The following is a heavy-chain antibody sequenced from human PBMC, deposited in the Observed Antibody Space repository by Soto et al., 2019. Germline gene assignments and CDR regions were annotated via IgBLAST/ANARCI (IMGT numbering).Heavy chain of an antibody. D-gene: IGHD2-8*01. CDR2: ISYSGNT. CDR1: GGSISNFY. J-gene: IGHJ4*02. CDR3: AISPMVLTRSYFDS. V-gene: IGHV4-59*01. Sequence: SETLSLTCTVSGGSISNFYWSWIRQPPGKGLEWIGYISYSGNTNYNPSLKSRVSISVDTSKNQFSLNLTSVTAADTAVYYCAISPMVLTRSYFDSWGQGTPVTVSS.